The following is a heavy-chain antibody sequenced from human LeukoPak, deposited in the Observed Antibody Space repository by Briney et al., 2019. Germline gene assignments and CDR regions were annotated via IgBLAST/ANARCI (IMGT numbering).Heavy chain of an antibody. CDR2: INPDSGGT. CDR1: GYTFTGYY. Sequence: ASVKVSCKASGYTFTGYYIHWVRQAPGQGLEWMGWINPDSGGTNYAQKFQGRVTMTRDTSTSTAYVELSSLRSDDPAVYYCAICSSASCYASYWGQGTLVTVSS. V-gene: IGHV1-2*02. D-gene: IGHD2-2*01. J-gene: IGHJ4*02. CDR3: AICSSASCYASY.